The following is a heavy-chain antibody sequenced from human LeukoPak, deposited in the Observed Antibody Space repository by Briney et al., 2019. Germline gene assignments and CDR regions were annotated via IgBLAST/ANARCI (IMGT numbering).Heavy chain of an antibody. Sequence: PSQTLSLTCTVSGGSISSGSYYWSWIRQPAGKGLEWIRRIYTSGSTNYNPSLKSRVTMSVDTSKNQFSLKLSSVTAADTAVYYCARDFNVRMNYGDYGWFDPWGQGTLVTVSS. CDR3: ARDFNVRMNYGDYGWFDP. J-gene: IGHJ5*02. CDR1: GGSISSGSYY. V-gene: IGHV4-61*02. CDR2: IYTSGST. D-gene: IGHD4-17*01.